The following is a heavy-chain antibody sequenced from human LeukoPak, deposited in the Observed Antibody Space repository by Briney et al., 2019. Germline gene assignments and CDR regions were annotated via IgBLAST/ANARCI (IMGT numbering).Heavy chain of an antibody. CDR2: LYSSGST. D-gene: IGHD1-1*01. CDR1: GFTVSSNY. Sequence: GGSLRLSCAASGFTVSSNYMSWVRQAPGKGLEWVSVLYSSGSTYHADSVKGRFTISRDNSKNTLYLQMNSLRVGDTAVYYCARTTNDLAFDIWGQGTMVTVSS. J-gene: IGHJ3*02. CDR3: ARTTNDLAFDI. V-gene: IGHV3-53*01.